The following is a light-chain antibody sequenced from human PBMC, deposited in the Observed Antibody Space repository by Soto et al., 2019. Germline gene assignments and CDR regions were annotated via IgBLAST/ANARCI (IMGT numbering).Light chain of an antibody. V-gene: IGKV3-15*01. CDR2: GAS. CDR3: QQYSTWPLT. J-gene: IGKJ4*01. CDR1: QSVSSN. Sequence: EIVMTQSPATLSESPGERATLSCRASQSVSSNLAWYQQKPGQAPRLLSYGASTRVPGIPARFSGSGSGTEFTLSITSLQSEDFAVYYCQQYSTWPLTFGGGTKVEI.